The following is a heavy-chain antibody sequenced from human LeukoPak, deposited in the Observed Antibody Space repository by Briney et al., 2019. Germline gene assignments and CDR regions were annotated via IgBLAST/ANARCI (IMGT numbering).Heavy chain of an antibody. CDR1: GYTFTSYY. CDR3: ARGQGVRYSGYDFARPFDY. D-gene: IGHD5-12*01. J-gene: IGHJ4*02. Sequence: ASVKVSCKASGYTFTSYYMHWVRQAPGQGLEWMGWISAYNGNTNYAQKLQGRVTMTTDTSTSTAYMELRSLRSDDTAVYYCARGQGVRYSGYDFARPFDYWGQGTLVTVSS. CDR2: ISAYNGNT. V-gene: IGHV1-18*04.